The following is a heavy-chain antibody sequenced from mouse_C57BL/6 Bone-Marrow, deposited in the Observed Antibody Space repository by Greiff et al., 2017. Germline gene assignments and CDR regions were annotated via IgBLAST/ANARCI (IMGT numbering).Heavy chain of an antibody. V-gene: IGHV5-4*01. J-gene: IGHJ4*01. CDR1: GFTFSSYA. CDR3: ARDLPGPRYAMDY. Sequence: EVKLVESGGGLVKPGGSLKLSCAASGFTFSSYAMSWVRQTPEKRLEWVATISRDNAKNNLYLQMSHLKSEDTAMYYCARDLPGPRYAMDYWGQGTSVTVSS.